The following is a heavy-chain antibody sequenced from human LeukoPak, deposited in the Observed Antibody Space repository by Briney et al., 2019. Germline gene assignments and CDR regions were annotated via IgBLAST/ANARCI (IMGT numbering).Heavy chain of an antibody. CDR3: AKIRTIREYYYYYYYMDV. J-gene: IGHJ6*03. CDR1: GFTFSSYS. D-gene: IGHD1-7*01. Sequence: GGSLRLSCAASGFTFSSYSMNWVRQAPGKGVEWVSYISSSSSTIYYADSVKGRFTISRDNSKNTLYLQMNSLRAEDTAVYYCAKIRTIREYYYYYYYMDVWGKGTTVTISS. CDR2: ISSSSSTI. V-gene: IGHV3-48*01.